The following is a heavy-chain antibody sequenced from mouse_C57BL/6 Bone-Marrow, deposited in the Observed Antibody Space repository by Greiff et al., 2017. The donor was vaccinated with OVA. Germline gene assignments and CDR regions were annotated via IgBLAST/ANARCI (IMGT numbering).Heavy chain of an antibody. Sequence: EVKLVESGGGLVKPGGSLTLSCAASGFTISDYGMHWVRQAPEKGLEWVAYISSGSSTLYYADPVKGRFTISRDNAKNTLFLQMTSLRSEDTAMYYCARDYYYGSRGSYFDYWGQGTTLTVSS. D-gene: IGHD1-1*01. CDR2: ISSGSSTL. V-gene: IGHV5-17*01. CDR3: ARDYYYGSRGSYFDY. J-gene: IGHJ2*01. CDR1: GFTISDYG.